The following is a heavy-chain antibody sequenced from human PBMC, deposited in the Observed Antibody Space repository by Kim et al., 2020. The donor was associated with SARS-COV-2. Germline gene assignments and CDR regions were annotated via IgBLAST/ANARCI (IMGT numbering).Heavy chain of an antibody. J-gene: IGHJ4*02. D-gene: IGHD1-26*01. V-gene: IGHV1-2*02. Sequence: KSAQTFKGRVTMTRDTCISTAYMELSRLRSDDTAVYYCARDSGSYSIEDYWGQGTLVTVSS. CDR3: ARDSGSYSIEDY.